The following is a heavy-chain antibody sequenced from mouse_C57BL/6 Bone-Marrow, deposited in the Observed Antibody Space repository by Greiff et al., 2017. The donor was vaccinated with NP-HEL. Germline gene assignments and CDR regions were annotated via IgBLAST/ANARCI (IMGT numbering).Heavy chain of an antibody. J-gene: IGHJ4*01. V-gene: IGHV1-26*01. D-gene: IGHD1-2*01. CDR2: INPNNGGT. CDR1: GYTFTDYY. Sequence: EVQLQQSGPELVKPGASVKISCKASGYTFTDYYMNWVKQSHGKSLEWIGDINPNNGGTSYNQKFKGKATLTVDKSSSTAYMELRSLTSEDSAVYYCARGGLYYGVAGAMDYWGQGTSVTVSS. CDR3: ARGGLYYGVAGAMDY.